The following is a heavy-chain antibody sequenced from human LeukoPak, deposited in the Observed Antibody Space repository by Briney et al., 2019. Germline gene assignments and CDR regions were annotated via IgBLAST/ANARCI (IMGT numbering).Heavy chain of an antibody. CDR3: ARVPGIYRQQLVRLVVYGMDV. D-gene: IGHD6-13*01. V-gene: IGHV1-2*02. CDR1: GYTFTGYY. J-gene: IGHJ6*02. Sequence: ASVKVSCKASGYTFTGYYMHWVRQAPGQGLEWMGWINPNSGGTNYAQKFQGRVTMTRGTSISTAYMELSRLRYDDTAVYYCARVPGIYRQQLVRLVVYGMDVWGQGTTVTVSS. CDR2: INPNSGGT.